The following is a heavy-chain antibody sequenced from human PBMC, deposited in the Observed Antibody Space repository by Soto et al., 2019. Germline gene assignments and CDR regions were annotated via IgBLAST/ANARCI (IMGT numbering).Heavy chain of an antibody. CDR3: ATRPVAGTGYYGMDV. Sequence: LGESLKISCKGSGYSFTSYWISWVRQMPGKGLEWMGRIDPSDSYTNYSPSFQGHVTISADKSISTAYLQWSSLKASDTAMYYCATRPVAGTGYYGMDVWGQGTTVTVSS. J-gene: IGHJ6*02. D-gene: IGHD6-19*01. CDR2: IDPSDSYT. V-gene: IGHV5-10-1*01. CDR1: GYSFTSYW.